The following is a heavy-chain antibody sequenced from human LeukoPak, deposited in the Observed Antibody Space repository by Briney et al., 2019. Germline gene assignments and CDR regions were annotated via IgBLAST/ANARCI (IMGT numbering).Heavy chain of an antibody. CDR3: ARDEGAYCGGDCSDPSDY. CDR1: GYSTSSGYY. V-gene: IGHV4-38-2*02. D-gene: IGHD2-21*02. Sequence: SETLSLTCTVSGYSTSSGYYWGWIRQPPGKGLEWIGSIYHSGSTYYNPSLKSRVTISVDTSKNQFSLKLSSVTAADTAVYYCARDEGAYCGGDCSDPSDYWGQGTLVTVSS. CDR2: IYHSGST. J-gene: IGHJ4*02.